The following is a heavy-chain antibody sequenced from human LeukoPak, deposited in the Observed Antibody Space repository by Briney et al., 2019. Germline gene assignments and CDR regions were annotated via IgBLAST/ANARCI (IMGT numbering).Heavy chain of an antibody. CDR2: INPSGGGT. V-gene: IGHV1-46*01. Sequence: GASVKVSCKTSGYTFISYYIYWVRQAPGQGLECVGIINPSGGGTNYGQKFQGRVTMTSDMSTSTVYMELSSLRSEDTAVYYCARGAPPNYYDSSGYLDYWGQGTLVTVPS. D-gene: IGHD3-22*01. CDR1: GYTFISYY. J-gene: IGHJ4*02. CDR3: ARGAPPNYYDSSGYLDY.